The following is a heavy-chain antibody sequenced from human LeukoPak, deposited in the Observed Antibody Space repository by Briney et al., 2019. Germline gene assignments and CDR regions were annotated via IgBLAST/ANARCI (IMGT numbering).Heavy chain of an antibody. Sequence: GGSLRLSCAASGFTFSTYWMSWVRQAPGKGLEWVANIKQDGSEKYYVDSVKGRFAVSRDNAKNSLYLQMNSLRAEDTAMYYCARDSAGNDYWGQGTLVTVSS. D-gene: IGHD6-13*01. CDR1: GFTFSTYW. J-gene: IGHJ4*02. CDR2: IKQDGSEK. CDR3: ARDSAGNDY. V-gene: IGHV3-7*01.